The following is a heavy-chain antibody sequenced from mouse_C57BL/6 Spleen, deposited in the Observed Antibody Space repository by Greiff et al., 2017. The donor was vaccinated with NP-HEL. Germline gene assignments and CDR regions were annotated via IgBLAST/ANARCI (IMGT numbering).Heavy chain of an antibody. V-gene: IGHV1-59*01. D-gene: IGHD3-2*02. CDR3: ARQSSGYFDY. CDR1: GYTFTSYW. Sequence: VQLQQPGAELVRPGTSVKLSCKASGYTFTSYWMHWVKQRPGQGLEWIGVIDPSDSYTNYNQKFKGKATLTVDTSSSTAYMQLSSLTSEDSAVYYCARQSSGYFDYWGQGTTLTVSS. J-gene: IGHJ2*01. CDR2: IDPSDSYT.